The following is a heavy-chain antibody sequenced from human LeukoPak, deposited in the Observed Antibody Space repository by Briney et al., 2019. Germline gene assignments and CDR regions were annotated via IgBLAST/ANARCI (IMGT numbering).Heavy chain of an antibody. CDR1: GFTFPSYA. D-gene: IGHD5-12*01. V-gene: IGHV3-23*01. CDR2: ISDSGGST. J-gene: IGHJ4*02. CDR3: ARNYGGYHGTDY. Sequence: GGSLRLSCAASGFTFPSYAMSWVRQAPGKGLNWVSAISDSGGSTYYADSVKGRFTISRDNSKNTLHLQMNSLRAEDTAVYYCARNYGGYHGTDYWGQGTLVTVSS.